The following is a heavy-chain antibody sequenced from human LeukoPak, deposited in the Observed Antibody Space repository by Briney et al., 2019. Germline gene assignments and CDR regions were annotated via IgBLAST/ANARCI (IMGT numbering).Heavy chain of an antibody. CDR1: GFTFSNAW. V-gene: IGHV3-15*01. CDR3: TTDRYGSGSYGDYYYYYGMDA. J-gene: IGHJ6*02. CDR2: IKSKTDSGTT. D-gene: IGHD3-10*01. Sequence: GGSLRLSCAASGFTFSNAWMSWVRQAPGKGLEWVGRIKSKTDSGTTDYAAPVKGRFTISRDDSKNTLYLQMNSLKTEDTAVYYCTTDRYGSGSYGDYYYYYGMDAWGQGTTVTVSS.